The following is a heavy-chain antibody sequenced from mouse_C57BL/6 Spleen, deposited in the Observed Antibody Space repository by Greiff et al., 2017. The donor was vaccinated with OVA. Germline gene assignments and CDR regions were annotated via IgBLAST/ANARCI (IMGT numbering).Heavy chain of an antibody. CDR1: GYTFTSYW. CDR3: GYSNYHYFDY. Sequence: QVQLQQPGTELVKPGASVKLSCKASGYTFTSYWMNWVKQRPGQGLEWIGNINRKHSSSNNNKKYKSKTTLTKDKSSNTAYMQLSNLTSEDSAVYYCGYSNYHYFDYWGQGTTLTVSS. D-gene: IGHD2-5*01. V-gene: IGHV1-53*01. CDR2: INRKHSSS. J-gene: IGHJ2*01.